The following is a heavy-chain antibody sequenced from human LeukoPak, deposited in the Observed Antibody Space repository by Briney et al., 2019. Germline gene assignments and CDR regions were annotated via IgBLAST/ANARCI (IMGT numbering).Heavy chain of an antibody. D-gene: IGHD6-19*01. CDR2: IWFDGSNR. CDR1: GFTFRNYG. Sequence: GGSLRLSCEASGFTFRNYGMHWVRQAPGKGLDWVGVIWFDGSNRYYADSVKGRFTISRDNSKNTLYLQMNSLRAEDTAVYYCAKLDEAVAEPNDFDYWGQGTLVTVSS. V-gene: IGHV3-33*06. CDR3: AKLDEAVAEPNDFDY. J-gene: IGHJ4*02.